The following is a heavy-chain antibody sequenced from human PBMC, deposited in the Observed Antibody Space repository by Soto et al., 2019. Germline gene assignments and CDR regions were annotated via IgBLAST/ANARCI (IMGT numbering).Heavy chain of an antibody. V-gene: IGHV4-59*02. CDR1: GASVSNYY. J-gene: IGHJ4*02. Sequence: SETLSLTCTVSGASVSNYYWSWIRQTPGKGLEWIAYIYYTGSTSYNPSLKSRVTISLDASKNQVSLKLNSVTAADTAVYYCARPTVSWYYFHYWGQGAQVTVSS. D-gene: IGHD6-13*01. CDR2: IYYTGST. CDR3: ARPTVSWYYFHY.